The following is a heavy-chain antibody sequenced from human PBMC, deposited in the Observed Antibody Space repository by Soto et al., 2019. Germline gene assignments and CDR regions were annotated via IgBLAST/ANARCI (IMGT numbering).Heavy chain of an antibody. J-gene: IGHJ5*02. Sequence: SETLSLTCTVSGGSVSSGSYYWSWIRQPPGKGLEWIGYIYYSGSTNYNPSLKSRVTISVDTSKNQFSLKLSSVTAADTAVYYCAMAVTQRQEYYGSGSWTNWFDPWGQGTLVTVSS. V-gene: IGHV4-61*01. CDR3: AMAVTQRQEYYGSGSWTNWFDP. D-gene: IGHD3-10*01. CDR1: GGSVSSGSYY. CDR2: IYYSGST.